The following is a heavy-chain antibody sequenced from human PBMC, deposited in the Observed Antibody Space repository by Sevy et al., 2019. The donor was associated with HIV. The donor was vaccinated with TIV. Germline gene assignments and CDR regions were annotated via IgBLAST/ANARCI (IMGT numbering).Heavy chain of an antibody. Sequence: GESLKISCAASGFTFSSYGMHWVRQAPGKGLEWVALIWYDGTNKYYADSVKGRFTISRDNSKNTLYLQMNSLRAEDTAVYYSASGAYYYASRSQNFDYWGPGTLVTVSS. CDR1: GFTFSSYG. CDR2: IWYDGTNK. CDR3: ASGAYYYASRSQNFDY. V-gene: IGHV3-33*01. J-gene: IGHJ4*02. D-gene: IGHD3-10*01.